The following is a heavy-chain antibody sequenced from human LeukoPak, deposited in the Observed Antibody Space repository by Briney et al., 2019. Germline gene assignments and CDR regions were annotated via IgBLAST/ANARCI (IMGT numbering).Heavy chain of an antibody. D-gene: IGHD3-22*01. J-gene: IGHJ4*02. V-gene: IGHV3-21*01. CDR3: ARANYDSSGYYPLIYY. CDR1: GFKLSSHS. CDR2: ISSSSSYI. Sequence: GGSLRLSCAASGFKLSSHSMNWVRQAPGKGLEWVSSISSSSSYIYYADSLKGRFTISRDNAKNSLYLQMNSLRAEDTAVYYCARANYDSSGYYPLIYYWGQGTLVTVSS.